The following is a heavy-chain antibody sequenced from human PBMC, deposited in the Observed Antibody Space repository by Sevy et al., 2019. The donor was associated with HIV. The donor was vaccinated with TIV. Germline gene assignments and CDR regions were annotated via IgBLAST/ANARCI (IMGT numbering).Heavy chain of an antibody. CDR2: IDPSDSYT. D-gene: IGHD3-16*02. Sequence: GESLKISCKGSGYSFTSYWISWVRQMPGKGLEWMGRIDPSDSYTNYSPPFQGHVTISADKSISTAYLQWSSLKAPDTAMYYCARHGHTTYDYVWGSYRAPANYYYYYMDVWGKGTTVTVSS. V-gene: IGHV5-10-1*01. CDR3: ARHGHTTYDYVWGSYRAPANYYYYYMDV. CDR1: GYSFTSYW. J-gene: IGHJ6*03.